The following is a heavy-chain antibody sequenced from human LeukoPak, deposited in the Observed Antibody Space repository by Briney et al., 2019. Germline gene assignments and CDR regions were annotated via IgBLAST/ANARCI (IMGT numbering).Heavy chain of an antibody. D-gene: IGHD5-24*01. Sequence: ASVEVSCTASEYTFTDYAINWVRQAPGQRLERMGWINAGNGNTRYSQRFQGRVTITRDTSASTAYMELSSLTSEDTAVYYCARGRWSATTASYYLDFWGQGTLVTVSS. V-gene: IGHV1-3*01. CDR2: INAGNGNT. CDR1: EYTFTDYA. J-gene: IGHJ4*02. CDR3: ARGRWSATTASYYLDF.